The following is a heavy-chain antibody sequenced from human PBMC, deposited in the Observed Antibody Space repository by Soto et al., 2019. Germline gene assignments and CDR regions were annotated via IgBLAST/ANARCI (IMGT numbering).Heavy chain of an antibody. CDR3: AREGFYAMDV. J-gene: IGHJ6*02. CDR1: GFTFSSYE. D-gene: IGHD2-2*01. V-gene: IGHV3-48*03. Sequence: GGSLRPSCEVSGFTFSSYEMYWVRQAPGKGLEWVAYISSSGETVYYAGSVQGRFTISRDNAKNSLYLQMSSLGAEDTAVYYCAREGFYAMDVWGQGTTVTVSS. CDR2: ISSSGETV.